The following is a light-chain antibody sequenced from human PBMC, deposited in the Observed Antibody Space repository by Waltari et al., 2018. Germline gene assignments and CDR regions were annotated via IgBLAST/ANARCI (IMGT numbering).Light chain of an antibody. V-gene: IGKV3-11*01. CDR3: QQRDNWPPSIT. Sequence: IVLTQSPATLSLSPGESASLPCRTSRGVGSFLAWYQQIPGQTPRLLIYDTSKRATGIPARFSGSGSGADFTLTISSLEPADFAVYYCQQRDNWPPSITFGQGTRLEIK. CDR1: RGVGSF. CDR2: DTS. J-gene: IGKJ5*01.